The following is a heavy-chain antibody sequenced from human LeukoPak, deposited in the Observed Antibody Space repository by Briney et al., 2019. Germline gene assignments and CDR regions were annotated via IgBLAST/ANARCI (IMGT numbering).Heavy chain of an antibody. D-gene: IGHD6-19*01. V-gene: IGHV4-38-2*01. Sequence: SETLSLTCAVSGDSISSDNCWGWIRQPPEKGLEWIGSVCRNGDTNYNPPLKSRVTISIDTSKTQFSLKLTSVTAADTAVYYCARHPYGLVREAFFDPWGQGTLVTVSS. CDR3: ARHPYGLVREAFFDP. J-gene: IGHJ5*02. CDR2: VCRNGDT. CDR1: GDSISSDNC.